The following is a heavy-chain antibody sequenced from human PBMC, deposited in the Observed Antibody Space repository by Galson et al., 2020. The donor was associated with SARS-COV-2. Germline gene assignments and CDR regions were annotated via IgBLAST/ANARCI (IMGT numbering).Heavy chain of an antibody. CDR2: IFTTTRGT. CDR3: ARESRWDLYFDF. V-gene: IGHV4-61*02. Sequence: SETLSLTCTVSAASITSGYYYWSWIRQPDGKGLEWNGRIFTTTRGTNYNPSLNSRVTISVDTSKTQFSLRLTSVTAADTAVYYCARESRWDLYFDFWGQGTLVTVSS. CDR1: AASITSGYYY. J-gene: IGHJ4*02. D-gene: IGHD1-26*01.